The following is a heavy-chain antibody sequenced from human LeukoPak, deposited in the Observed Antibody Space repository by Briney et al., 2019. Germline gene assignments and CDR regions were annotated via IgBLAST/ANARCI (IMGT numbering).Heavy chain of an antibody. V-gene: IGHV4-34*01. CDR2: INHSGST. CDR1: GGSFSGYY. Sequence: SETLSLTCAVYGGSFSGYYWSWIRQPPGKGLEWIGEINHSGSTNYNPSLKSRVTISVDTSKNQFSLKLSSVTAADTAVYYCARGRYRHFDCWGQGTLVTVSS. J-gene: IGHJ4*02. D-gene: IGHD5-18*01. CDR3: ARGRYRHFDC.